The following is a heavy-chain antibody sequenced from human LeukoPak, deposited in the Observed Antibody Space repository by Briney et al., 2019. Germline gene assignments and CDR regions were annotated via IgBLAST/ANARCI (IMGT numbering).Heavy chain of an antibody. CDR2: ISYDGSNK. V-gene: IGHV3-30*04. D-gene: IGHD2-15*01. CDR1: GFTFSSYA. CDR3: AREAAGFDY. Sequence: PGRSLRLSCAASGFTFSSYAMHWVRQAPGKGLEWVAVISYDGSNKYYADSVKGRFTISRDNSKNTLYLQMNSLGAGDTAVYYCAREAAGFDYWGQGTLVTVSS. J-gene: IGHJ4*02.